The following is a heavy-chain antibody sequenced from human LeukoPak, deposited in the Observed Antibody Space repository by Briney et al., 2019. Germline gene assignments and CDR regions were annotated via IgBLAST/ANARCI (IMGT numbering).Heavy chain of an antibody. CDR1: GYTFTSYG. V-gene: IGHV7-4-1*02. CDR2: INTNTGNP. J-gene: IGHJ4*02. D-gene: IGHD6-13*01. CDR3: ALGGSSFDY. Sequence: ASVKVSCKASGYTFTSYGISWVRQAPGQGLEWMGWINTNTGNPTYAQGFTGRFVFSLDTSVSTAYLQISSLKAEDTAVYYCALGGSSFDYWGQGTLVTVSS.